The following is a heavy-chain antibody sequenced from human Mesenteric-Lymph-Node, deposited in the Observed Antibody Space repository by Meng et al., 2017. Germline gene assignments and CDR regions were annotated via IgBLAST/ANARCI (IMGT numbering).Heavy chain of an antibody. J-gene: IGHJ4*02. D-gene: IGHD3-22*01. CDR2: FNPNSGDT. Sequence: ASVKVSCKTSGYTFTDYYMHWVRQAPGQGLEWMGWFNPNSGDTNYAQKFQGRVTMTRDSSMSTAYMELSRLRSEDTAVYYCARVYYYDSSGYYDYWGQGTLVTVSS. CDR3: ARVYYYDSSGYYDY. CDR1: GYTFTDYY. V-gene: IGHV1-2*02.